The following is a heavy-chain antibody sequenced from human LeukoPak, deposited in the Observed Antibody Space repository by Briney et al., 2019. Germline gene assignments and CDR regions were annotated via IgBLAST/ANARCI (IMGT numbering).Heavy chain of an antibody. V-gene: IGHV3-23*01. CDR1: GFAFSTYA. CDR2: ISGSGSNT. CDR3: ARDPTQPGGYYFDY. Sequence: GGSLRLSCAASGFAFSTYAMSWVRQAPGKGLEWVSSISGSGSNTYYADSVKGQFTISRDSSKNTLYLQMNSLRAEDTAVYYCARDPTQPGGYYFDYWGQGILVTVSS. J-gene: IGHJ4*02. D-gene: IGHD5-12*01.